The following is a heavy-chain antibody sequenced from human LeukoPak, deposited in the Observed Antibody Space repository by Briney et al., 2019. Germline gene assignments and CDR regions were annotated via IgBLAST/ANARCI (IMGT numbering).Heavy chain of an antibody. V-gene: IGHV3-33*01. D-gene: IGHD2/OR15-2a*01. J-gene: IGHJ4*02. CDR1: GFTFSSYG. Sequence: GGSLRLSCAASGFTFSSYGMHWVRQAPGKGLEWVALIWYDGSNKYFTDSVKGRLTISRDNSKNTLYLQMNSLRAEDTAIYYCAREGPRGNSQFDYWGQGTLVTVSS. CDR3: AREGPRGNSQFDY. CDR2: IWYDGSNK.